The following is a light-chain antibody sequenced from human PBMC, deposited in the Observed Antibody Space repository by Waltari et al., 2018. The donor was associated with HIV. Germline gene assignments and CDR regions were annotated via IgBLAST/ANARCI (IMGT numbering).Light chain of an antibody. CDR1: SSDLGRYYY. CDR2: EVS. V-gene: IGLV2-8*01. Sequence: QSALTQPPSASGSPGQSVTISCTATSSDLGRYYYFSWYQQHPGKAPQIMIYEVSKRPSGVPDRFSGSKSGNTASLTVSGLQAEDEADYYCSSYAGSNNLVFGGGTKLTVL. CDR3: SSYAGSNNLV. J-gene: IGLJ2*01.